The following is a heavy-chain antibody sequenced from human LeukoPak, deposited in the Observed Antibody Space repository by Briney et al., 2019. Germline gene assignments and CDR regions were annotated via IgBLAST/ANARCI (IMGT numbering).Heavy chain of an antibody. Sequence: ASVKVSCKASGYTFTGYYMHWVRQAPGQGLEWMGWINPNSGGTNYAQKFQGRVTMTRDTSISTAYMELSRLRSDDTAVYYCARWYYYDSSGPEFSELLNDYWAREPWSPSPQ. D-gene: IGHD3-22*01. CDR2: INPNSGGT. CDR3: ARWYYYDSSGPEFSELLNDY. J-gene: IGHJ4*02. CDR1: GYTFTGYY. V-gene: IGHV1-2*02.